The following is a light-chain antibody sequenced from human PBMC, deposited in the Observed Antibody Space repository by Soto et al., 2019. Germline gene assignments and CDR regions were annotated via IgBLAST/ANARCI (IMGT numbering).Light chain of an antibody. J-gene: IGLJ1*01. CDR2: EVN. V-gene: IGLV2-14*01. CDR1: SSDIGTYNY. Sequence: QSVLTQPASVSGSPGQSITVSCTGTSSDIGTYNYVSWYQQHPGKAPKVIIYEVNNRPSGVSNRFSGSKSGNTASLTISGLQAEDEADYYCAFFTTSSTRVFGTGTKVTVL. CDR3: AFFTTSSTRV.